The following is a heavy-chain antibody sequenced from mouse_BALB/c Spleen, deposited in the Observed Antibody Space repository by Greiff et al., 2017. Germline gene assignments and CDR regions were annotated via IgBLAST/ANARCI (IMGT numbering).Heavy chain of an antibody. CDR2: INPGSGGT. CDR1: GYAFTNYL. V-gene: IGHV1-54*01. Sequence: VQLQQSGAELVRPGTSVKVSCKASGYAFTNYLIEWVKQRPGQGLEWIGVINPGSGGTNYNEKFKGKATLTADKSSSTAYMQLSSLTSDDSAVYFCALIYYDYVFDYWGQGTTRTVSS. J-gene: IGHJ2*01. CDR3: ALIYYDYVFDY. D-gene: IGHD2-4*01.